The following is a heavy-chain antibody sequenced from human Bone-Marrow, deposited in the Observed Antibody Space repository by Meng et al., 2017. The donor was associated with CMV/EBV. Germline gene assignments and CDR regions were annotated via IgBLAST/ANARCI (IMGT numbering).Heavy chain of an antibody. V-gene: IGHV4-38-2*02. CDR1: GYSISSVYY. CDR2: IYHSGST. J-gene: IGHJ6*02. CDR3: AREGYHFWSGYYYYYGMDV. Sequence: ESLKISCTVSGYSISSVYYWGWIRQPPGKGLEWIGTIYHSGSTYYNPSLKSRVTISVDTSKNQFSLKLSSVTAADTAVYYCAREGYHFWSGYYYYYGMDVWGQGTTVTVSS. D-gene: IGHD3-3*01.